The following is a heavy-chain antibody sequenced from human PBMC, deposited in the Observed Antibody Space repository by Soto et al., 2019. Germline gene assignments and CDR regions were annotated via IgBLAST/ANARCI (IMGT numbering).Heavy chain of an antibody. D-gene: IGHD3-10*01. V-gene: IGHV3-9*01. Sequence: EVQLVESGGGLVQPGRSLRLSCAASGFTFDDYAMHWVRQAPGKGLEWVSGISWNSGSIGYADSVKGRFTISRDNAKNSLYLQMNSLRAEDTALYYCATTMVRGVIIGNFDYWGQGTLVTVSS. CDR3: ATTMVRGVIIGNFDY. J-gene: IGHJ4*02. CDR1: GFTFDDYA. CDR2: ISWNSGSI.